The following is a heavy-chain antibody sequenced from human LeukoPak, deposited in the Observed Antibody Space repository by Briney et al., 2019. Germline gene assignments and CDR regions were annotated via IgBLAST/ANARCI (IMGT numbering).Heavy chain of an antibody. CDR2: INPNSGGT. CDR1: GYTFTSNY. CDR3: ARGGTPVFYYYMDV. V-gene: IGHV1-2*02. J-gene: IGHJ6*03. Sequence: ASVKISCNASGYTFTSNYMHCWLREPAQRVVWWVWINPNSGGTNYAQKFQVRVTLTSYTSISTVYMELSSLRFDDTAVYYCARGGTPVFYYYMDVWGTGTTVTVSS. D-gene: IGHD3-16*01.